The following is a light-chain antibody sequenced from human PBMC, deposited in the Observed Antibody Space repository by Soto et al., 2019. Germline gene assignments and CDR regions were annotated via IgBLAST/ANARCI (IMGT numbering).Light chain of an antibody. V-gene: IGKV1-5*01. J-gene: IGKJ1*01. CDR2: DAS. Sequence: DIQMTQSPSTLSASVGDRVTITCRASQSISSWVAWYQQKPGKAPKLLIYDASSLESGVPSRFSGSGSGTEFTLTISSLQPDEFATYYCQQYNSYSGTFGQGTKVEIK. CDR1: QSISSW. CDR3: QQYNSYSGT.